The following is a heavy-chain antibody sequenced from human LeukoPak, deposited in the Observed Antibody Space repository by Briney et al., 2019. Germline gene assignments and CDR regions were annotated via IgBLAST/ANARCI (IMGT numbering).Heavy chain of an antibody. CDR1: AFTFSSYS. CDR3: ARVRVVVPAAPMDY. Sequence: PGGSLRLSCAASAFTFSSYSMNWVRQAPGKGLEWVSSISSSSSYIYYADSVKGRFTISRDNAKNSLYLQMNSLRAEDTAVYYCARVRVVVPAAPMDYWGQGTLVTVSS. J-gene: IGHJ4*02. CDR2: ISSSSSYI. D-gene: IGHD2-2*01. V-gene: IGHV3-21*01.